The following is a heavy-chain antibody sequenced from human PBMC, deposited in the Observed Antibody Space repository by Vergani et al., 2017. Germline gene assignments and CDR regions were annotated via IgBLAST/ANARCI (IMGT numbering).Heavy chain of an antibody. CDR3: AGEFGHSSGYFMTDY. J-gene: IGHJ4*02. CDR2: ISSSSSYT. CDR1: GFTFSDYY. V-gene: IGHV3-11*05. D-gene: IGHD3-22*01. Sequence: QVQLVESGGGLVKPGGSLRLSCAASGFTFSDYYMSWIRQAPGKGLEWVSYISSSSSYTNYADSVKGRFTISRDNAKNSLYLQMNSLRAEDTAVYYCAGEFGHSSGYFMTDYWGQGTLVTVSS.